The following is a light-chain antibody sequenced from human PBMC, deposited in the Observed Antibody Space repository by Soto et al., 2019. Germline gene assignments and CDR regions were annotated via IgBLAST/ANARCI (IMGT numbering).Light chain of an antibody. CDR2: CAS. CDR1: QNVLSSSNNKNY. Sequence: DIVMTQSPDSLAVSLGERATINCRSSQNVLSSSNNKNYLSWFQQKPGQPPKLLIYCASTRESGVPDRFSGGGSGTDFTLTISSLQAEDVAVYYCQQYYGAPLTFGGGTKVEIK. J-gene: IGKJ4*01. V-gene: IGKV4-1*01. CDR3: QQYYGAPLT.